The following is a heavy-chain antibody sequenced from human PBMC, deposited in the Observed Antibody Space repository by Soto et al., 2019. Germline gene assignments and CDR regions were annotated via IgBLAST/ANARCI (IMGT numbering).Heavy chain of an antibody. CDR1: GFTFSSYA. CDR3: ATWQGSLNFHY. V-gene: IGHV3-23*01. CDR2: ISGSGGRT. J-gene: IGHJ4*02. Sequence: GGSLRLSCAASGFTFSSYAMSWVRQAPGKGLEWVSAISGSGGRTYYADSVKGRFTISRDNSKNTLYLQLDSLRPEDTAVYYCATWQGSLNFHYWGQGTLVTVSS.